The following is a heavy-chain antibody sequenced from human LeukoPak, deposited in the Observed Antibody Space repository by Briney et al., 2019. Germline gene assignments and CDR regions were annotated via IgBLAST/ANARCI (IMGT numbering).Heavy chain of an antibody. J-gene: IGHJ4*02. Sequence: ASVKVSCKASGYTFTDYYIHWMWQASGQGLEWMGWINPKSGGTDYAQKFQGRVTMTKDTSISTVYMELRGLGPEDTALYYCAKVSKLGCSGGTCYSAFDYWGQGTLVTASS. CDR1: GYTFTDYY. V-gene: IGHV1-2*02. CDR2: INPKSGGT. D-gene: IGHD2-15*01. CDR3: AKVSKLGCSGGTCYSAFDY.